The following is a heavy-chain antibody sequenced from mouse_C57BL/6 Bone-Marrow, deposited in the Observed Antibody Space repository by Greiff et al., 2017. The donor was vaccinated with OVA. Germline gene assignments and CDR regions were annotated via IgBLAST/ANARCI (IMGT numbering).Heavy chain of an antibody. CDR3: ASPGRGFAY. CDR1: GYTFTSYW. V-gene: IGHV1-59*01. J-gene: IGHJ3*01. CDR2: IDPSDSYT. Sequence: VQLQQPGAELVRPGTSVKLSCKASGYTFTSYWMHWVKQRPGQGLEWIGVIDPSDSYTNYNQKFKGKATLTVDTSSSTAYMQLSSLTSEDSAVYYCASPGRGFAYWGQGTPVTVSA.